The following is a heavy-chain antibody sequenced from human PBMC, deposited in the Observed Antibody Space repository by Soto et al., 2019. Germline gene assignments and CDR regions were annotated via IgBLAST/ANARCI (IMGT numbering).Heavy chain of an antibody. Sequence: VQLLESGGGLVQPGGSLRLSCAASGFTFSSYAMSWVRQAPGKGLEWVSAISGSGGSTYYADSVKGRFTISRDNSKNTLDLQMNSLRAEDTAVYDCAKATGGSGRWLVLIYYSYGMDVWGQGTTVTVSS. CDR2: ISGSGGST. V-gene: IGHV3-23*01. J-gene: IGHJ6*02. D-gene: IGHD6-19*01. CDR1: GFTFSSYA. CDR3: AKATGGSGRWLVLIYYSYGMDV.